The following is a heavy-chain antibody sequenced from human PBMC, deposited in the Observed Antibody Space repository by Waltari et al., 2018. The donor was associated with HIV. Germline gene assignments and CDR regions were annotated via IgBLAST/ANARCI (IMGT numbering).Heavy chain of an antibody. CDR2: FSTSGST. V-gene: IGHV4-4*07. J-gene: IGHJ4*02. CDR3: ARDNSNHGLAY. Sequence: QVHLQESGPGLVKPSETLSLTCSVPGGYISNYYWSWIRQPAGKGLEWIGRFSTSGSTNYNPSLKSRVSMSVDTSKNQFSLKLSSVTAADTAVYYCARDNSNHGLAYWGQGTLVTVSS. CDR1: GGYISNYY. D-gene: IGHD3-22*01.